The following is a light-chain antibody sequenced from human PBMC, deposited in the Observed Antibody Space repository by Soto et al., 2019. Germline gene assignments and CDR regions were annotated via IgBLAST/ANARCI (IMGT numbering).Light chain of an antibody. CDR3: SSYTTRSTLVV. CDR1: SSDVGFYDY. Sequence: QSALTQPASVSGSPGQSITISCTGTSSDVGFYDYVTWYQHHPGKAPKLMIYEVSNRPSGISNRFSGSKSGNTASLTISGLQAEDEADYYCSSYTTRSTLVVFGGGTQLTVL. CDR2: EVS. J-gene: IGLJ2*01. V-gene: IGLV2-14*01.